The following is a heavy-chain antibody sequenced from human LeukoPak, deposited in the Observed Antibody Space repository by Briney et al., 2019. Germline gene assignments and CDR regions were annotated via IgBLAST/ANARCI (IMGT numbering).Heavy chain of an antibody. CDR2: ISGSGGST. Sequence: QTGGSLRLSCAASGFTFSSYAMSWVRQAPGKGLEWVSAISGSGGSTYYADSVKGRFTISRDNSKNTLYLQMNSLRAEDTAVYYCAKSSSVTMIVVVLSNTYYFDYWGQGTLVTVSS. CDR3: AKSSSVTMIVVVLSNTYYFDY. V-gene: IGHV3-23*01. CDR1: GFTFSSYA. D-gene: IGHD3-22*01. J-gene: IGHJ4*02.